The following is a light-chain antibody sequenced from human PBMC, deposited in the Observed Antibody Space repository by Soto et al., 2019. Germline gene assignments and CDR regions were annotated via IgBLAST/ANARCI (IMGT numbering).Light chain of an antibody. CDR1: SSNIGSNP. Sequence: QSVLTQPPSASATPGQRVTISCSGSSSNIGSNPVHWYQQFPGTAPKVLIYSNYQRPSGVPDRFSGSKSGTSASLAISGLQSEDEADYYCAAWDDRLSDLLFGGGTKLTVL. J-gene: IGLJ2*01. CDR2: SNY. V-gene: IGLV1-44*01. CDR3: AAWDDRLSDLL.